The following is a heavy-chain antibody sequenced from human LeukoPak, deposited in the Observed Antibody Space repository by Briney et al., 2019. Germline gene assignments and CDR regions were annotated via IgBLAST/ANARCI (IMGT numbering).Heavy chain of an antibody. CDR2: IYTSGST. CDR1: GGSISSYY. CDR3: ARDDGIQLWYRFDY. D-gene: IGHD5-18*01. V-gene: IGHV4-4*07. Sequence: PSETLSLTCTVSGGSISSYYWSWIRQPAGKGLEWIGRIYTSGSTNYNPSLKSRVTMSVDTSKNQFSLKLSSVTAADTAVHYCARDDGIQLWYRFDYWGQGTLVTVSS. J-gene: IGHJ4*02.